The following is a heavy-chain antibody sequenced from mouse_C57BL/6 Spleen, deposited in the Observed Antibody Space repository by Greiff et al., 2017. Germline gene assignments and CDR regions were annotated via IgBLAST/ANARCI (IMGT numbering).Heavy chain of an antibody. D-gene: IGHD1-1*01. CDR3: ARQDYYGPWFAY. CDR2: LWSDGST. V-gene: IGHV2-6-1*01. J-gene: IGHJ3*01. CDR1: GFSLTSYG. Sequence: VKLVESGPGLVAPSQSLSITCTVSGFSLTSYGVPWVRQPPGKGLEWLVVLWSDGSTTYNSALNSRLSISKDNSKSQVFLKMNSLQTDDTAMYYCARQDYYGPWFAYWGQWTLVTVSA.